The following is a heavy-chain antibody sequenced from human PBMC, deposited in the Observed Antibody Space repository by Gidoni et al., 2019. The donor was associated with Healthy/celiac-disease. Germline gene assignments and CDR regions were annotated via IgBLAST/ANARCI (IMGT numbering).Heavy chain of an antibody. Sequence: QVQLVQSGAEVKKPGASGKVSFKAHGYTFTSYYMQWVLQAPGQGLEWMGIINPSGGSTSYSQKFQGRVTMTRDTSTSTVYMELSSLRSEDTAVYYCARGPHYYDSSGYLGRWGQGTLVTVSS. CDR3: ARGPHYYDSSGYLGR. J-gene: IGHJ4*02. CDR2: INPSGGST. V-gene: IGHV1-46*01. D-gene: IGHD3-22*01. CDR1: GYTFTSYY.